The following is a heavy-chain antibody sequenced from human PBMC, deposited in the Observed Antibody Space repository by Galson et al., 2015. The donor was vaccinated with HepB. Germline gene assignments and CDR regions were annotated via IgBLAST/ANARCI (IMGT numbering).Heavy chain of an antibody. D-gene: IGHD6-13*01. CDR1: GFTFSDYY. CDR3: ARKVYSNNWAYFDY. CDR2: IGSSTTYT. V-gene: IGHV3-11*03. Sequence: SLRLSCAASGFTFSDYYMSWIRQAPGKGLEWISHIGSSTTYTNYADSVKGRFTISRDNAKNSLYLQMSSLRAEDTAVYYCARKVYSNNWAYFDYWGQGTLVTVSS. J-gene: IGHJ4*02.